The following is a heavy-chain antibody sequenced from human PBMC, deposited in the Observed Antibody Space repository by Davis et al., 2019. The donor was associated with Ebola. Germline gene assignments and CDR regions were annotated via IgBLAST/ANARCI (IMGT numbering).Heavy chain of an antibody. CDR3: ARLNYYCSSTSCYVYYYYGMDV. CDR2: IYYSGST. D-gene: IGHD2-2*01. J-gene: IGHJ6*02. V-gene: IGHV4-59*08. CDR1: GGSISSYY. Sequence: SETLSLTCTVSGGSISSYYWSWIRQPPGKGLEWIGYIYYSGSTNYNPSLKSRVTISVDTSKNQFSLKLSSVTAADTAVYYCARLNYYCSSTSCYVYYYYGMDVWGQGTTVTVSS.